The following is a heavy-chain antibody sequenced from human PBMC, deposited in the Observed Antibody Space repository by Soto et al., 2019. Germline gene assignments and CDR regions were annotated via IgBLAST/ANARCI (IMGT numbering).Heavy chain of an antibody. CDR3: AKEWVYDSSGWSFDY. D-gene: IGHD3-22*01. J-gene: IGHJ4*02. V-gene: IGHV3-30*18. CDR1: GFTFSSYG. CDR2: ISYDGSNK. Sequence: QVQLVESGGGVVQPGRSLRLSSAASGFTFSSYGMHWVRQAPGKGLEWVAVISYDGSNKYYADSVKGRFTISRDNSKNTLYLQMNSLRAEDTAVYYCAKEWVYDSSGWSFDYWGQGTLVTASS.